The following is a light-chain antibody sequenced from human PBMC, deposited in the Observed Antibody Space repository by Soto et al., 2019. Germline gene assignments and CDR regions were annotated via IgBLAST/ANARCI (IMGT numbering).Light chain of an antibody. CDR2: GAS. CDR3: QKYGSSPRT. V-gene: IGKV3-20*01. Sequence: ELVLTQSPGTLSVSPGDSATLSCRASQSVSSSYLAWYQQKPGQAPRLLIYGASSRATGIPDRFSGSGSGTDLTLTISRLEPEDFAVYYCQKYGSSPRTFGQGTKVDIK. J-gene: IGKJ1*01. CDR1: QSVSSSY.